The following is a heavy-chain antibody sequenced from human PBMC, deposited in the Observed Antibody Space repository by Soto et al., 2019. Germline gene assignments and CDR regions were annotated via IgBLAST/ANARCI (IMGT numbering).Heavy chain of an antibody. CDR3: ARSYCSGGSCWKYYFDY. J-gene: IGHJ4*02. CDR2: IYYSGST. Sequence: TVSGGSISSGDYYWSWIRQPPGKGLEWIGYIYYSGSTYYNPSLKSRVTISVDTSKNQFSLKLSSVTAADTAVYYCARSYCSGGSCWKYYFDYWGQGTLVTVSS. D-gene: IGHD2-15*01. V-gene: IGHV4-30-4*01. CDR1: GGSISSGDYY.